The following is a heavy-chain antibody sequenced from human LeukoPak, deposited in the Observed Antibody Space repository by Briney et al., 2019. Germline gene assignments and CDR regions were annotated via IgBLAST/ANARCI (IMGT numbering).Heavy chain of an antibody. CDR2: ISGSGGSA. CDR1: GFTFASHA. CDR3: ARSGSRLVHSAGVGGWMDV. D-gene: IGHD6-13*01. V-gene: IGHV3-23*01. Sequence: PGGSLRLSCEASGFTFASHAINCVRQAPGKGLEWVSGISGSGGSAFYAGSVRGRFTFSRDNSKNTLLLQMNSLRAEDTAVYFCARSGSRLVHSAGVGGWMDVWGKGTTVTVSS. J-gene: IGHJ6*04.